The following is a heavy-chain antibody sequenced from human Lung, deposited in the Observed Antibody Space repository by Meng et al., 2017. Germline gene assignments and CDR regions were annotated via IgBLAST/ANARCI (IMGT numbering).Heavy chain of an antibody. CDR3: ARDEDISAAGKLFGDY. D-gene: IGHD6-13*01. Sequence: QVQLVQSGPEVKKPGASWKLSCKPSGYTFAAYWIHWLRQAPGQGLEWMGRIDPNNDHTQYAQNFQGRVTMTSDTSISTVYMELNGLRSDDTAVYYCARDEDISAAGKLFGDYWGQGTLVTVSS. CDR2: IDPNNDHT. V-gene: IGHV1-2*06. CDR1: GYTFAAYW. J-gene: IGHJ4*02.